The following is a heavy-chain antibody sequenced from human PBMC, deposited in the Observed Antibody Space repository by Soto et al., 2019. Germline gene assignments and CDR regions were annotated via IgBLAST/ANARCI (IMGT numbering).Heavy chain of an antibody. V-gene: IGHV4-34*01. D-gene: IGHD2-2*01. CDR3: ARTYCSSTSCYAGVHYMDV. CDR1: GGSFSGYY. CDR2: INHSGST. J-gene: IGHJ6*03. Sequence: SETLSLTCAVYGGSFSGYYWSWIRQPPGKGLEWIGEINHSGSTNYNPSLKSRVTISVDTSKNQFSLKLSSVTAADTAVYYCARTYCSSTSCYAGVHYMDVWGKGTTVTVSS.